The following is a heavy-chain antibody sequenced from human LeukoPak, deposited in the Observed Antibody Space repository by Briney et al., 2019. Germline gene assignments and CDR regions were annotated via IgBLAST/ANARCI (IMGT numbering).Heavy chain of an antibody. CDR2: IYSGGST. V-gene: IGHV3-53*01. Sequence: GGSLRLSCAASGFTVSSNYMSWVRQAPGKGLEWVSVIYSGGSTYYADSVKGRFTISRDNSKNTLYLQMNSLRAEDTAVYYCASGSGSYRTPYFYMDVWGTGTTVTVSS. D-gene: IGHD3-10*01. CDR1: GFTVSSNY. J-gene: IGHJ6*03. CDR3: ASGSGSYRTPYFYMDV.